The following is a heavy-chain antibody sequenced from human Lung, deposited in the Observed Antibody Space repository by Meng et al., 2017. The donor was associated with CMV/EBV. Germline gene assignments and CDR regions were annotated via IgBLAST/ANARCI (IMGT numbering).Heavy chain of an antibody. CDR2: IYHSGST. CDR1: GYSISNGYY. J-gene: IGHJ5*01. D-gene: IGHD2-2*01. V-gene: IGHV4-38-2*02. Sequence: SETLSLXCTVSGYSISNGYYWGWIRQPPGKGLEWIGSIYHSGSTYYNPSLKSRVTISVDTSKNQFSLKLSSVTAADTAVYYCARDYRTGCSSTSCYNWFDPWXQGTXVTVSS. CDR3: ARDYRTGCSSTSCYNWFDP.